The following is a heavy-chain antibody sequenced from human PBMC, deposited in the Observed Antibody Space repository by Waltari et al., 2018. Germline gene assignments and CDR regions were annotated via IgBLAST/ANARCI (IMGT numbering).Heavy chain of an antibody. CDR1: GGSISSYY. Sequence: QVQLQESGPGLVKSSETLSLTCTVSGGSISSYYWSWIRQPPGKGLEWIGYIYYSGSTNYNPPPKSRVTISVDTSKNQFSLKLSSVTAADTAVYYCARSYDFWSGFNYYYYYGMDVWGQGTTVTVSS. CDR2: IYYSGST. D-gene: IGHD3-3*01. CDR3: ARSYDFWSGFNYYYYYGMDV. J-gene: IGHJ6*02. V-gene: IGHV4-59*01.